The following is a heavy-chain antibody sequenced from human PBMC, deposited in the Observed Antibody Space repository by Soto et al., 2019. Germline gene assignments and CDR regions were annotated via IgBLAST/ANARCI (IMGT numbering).Heavy chain of an antibody. CDR3: ARDFYDLPYKFDY. D-gene: IGHD3-3*01. J-gene: IGHJ4*02. CDR2: IHTGGST. CDR1: GFTVSNHY. V-gene: IGHV3-66*01. Sequence: EVQLVESGGGLVQPGGSLRLSCAASGFTVSNHYMAWVRQAPGKGLAWVSVIHTGGSTYYADSVKGRFSISRDNSKNTLYLQMSSLRAEDTAVYYCARDFYDLPYKFDYWGQGTLVTVSS.